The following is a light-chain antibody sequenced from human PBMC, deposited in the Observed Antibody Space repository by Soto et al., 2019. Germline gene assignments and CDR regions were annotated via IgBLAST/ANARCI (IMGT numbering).Light chain of an antibody. V-gene: IGKV2-30*01. Sequence: DVVMTQSPLSLSVTLGPPASISCRSSQGLVYSDGNTFLNWFHQRPGQSPRRLIYQVSNRDSGVPDRFSGSASVTDYTLTISRVEAEDVGIYYCVQATHCPWTFGQGTKVDIK. J-gene: IGKJ1*01. CDR3: VQATHCPWT. CDR1: QGLVYSDGNTF. CDR2: QVS.